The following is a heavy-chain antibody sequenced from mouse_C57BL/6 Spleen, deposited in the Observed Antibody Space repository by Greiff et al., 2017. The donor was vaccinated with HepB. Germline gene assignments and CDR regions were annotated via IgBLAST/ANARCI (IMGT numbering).Heavy chain of an antibody. J-gene: IGHJ4*01. D-gene: IGHD1-2*01. CDR2: IYPGSGST. V-gene: IGHV1-55*01. CDR1: GYTFTSYW. Sequence: VKLQQSGAELVKPGASVKMSCKASGYTFTSYWITWVKQRPGQGLEWIGDIYPGSGSTNYNDKFKSKATLTVDTSSSTAYMQLSSLTSEDSAVYYCARSPTASPYYYAMDYWGQGTSVTVSS. CDR3: ARSPTASPYYYAMDY.